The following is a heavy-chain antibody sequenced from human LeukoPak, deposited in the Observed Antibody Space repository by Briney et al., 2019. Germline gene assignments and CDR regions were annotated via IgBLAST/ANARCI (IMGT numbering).Heavy chain of an antibody. CDR2: IKQDGSEK. D-gene: IGHD5-24*01. CDR1: GFTFSSFW. J-gene: IGHJ4*02. CDR3: ATGREMGY. V-gene: IGHV3-7*03. Sequence: PGGSLRLSCAVSGFTFSSFWMSWVRQAPGKGLEWVANIKQDGSEKYYVDSVKGRFTISRDNAKNSLFLQMNSLRAEDTAVYYCATGREMGYWGQGTLVTV.